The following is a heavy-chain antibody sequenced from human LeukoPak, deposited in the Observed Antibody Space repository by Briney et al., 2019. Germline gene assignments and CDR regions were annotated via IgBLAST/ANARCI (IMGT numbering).Heavy chain of an antibody. CDR1: GFTFSSYA. D-gene: IGHD4/OR15-4a*01. CDR3: AKDLTTGVSGWFDP. Sequence: GGSLRLSCAASGFTFSSYAMSWVREAPGMGLARVSAVSGSGGSTYYADSVKGRFTISRDNSKNTLYLQMNSLRAEDTAVYYCAKDLTTGVSGWFDPWGQGTLVTVSS. J-gene: IGHJ5*02. CDR2: VSGSGGST. V-gene: IGHV3-23*01.